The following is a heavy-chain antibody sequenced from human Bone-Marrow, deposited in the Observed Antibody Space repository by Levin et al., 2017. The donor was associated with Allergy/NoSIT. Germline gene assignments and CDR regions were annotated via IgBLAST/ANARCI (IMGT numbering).Heavy chain of an antibody. Sequence: GGSLRLSCAASGFTVINNYMTWVRQAPGKGLEWVSLIYSGGDTYYAESVKGRFTISRDNSKNTVYLQMNSLRVEDTAVYYCARQDYVWGRDFWGQGTLVTVSS. CDR2: IYSGGDT. CDR1: GFTVINNY. J-gene: IGHJ4*02. V-gene: IGHV3-66*04. CDR3: ARQDYVWGRDF. D-gene: IGHD3-16*01.